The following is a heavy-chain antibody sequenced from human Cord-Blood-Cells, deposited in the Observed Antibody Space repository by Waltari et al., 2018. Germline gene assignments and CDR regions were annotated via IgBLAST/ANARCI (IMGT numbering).Heavy chain of an antibody. V-gene: IGHV3-74*01. CDR3: AREGRSSYWYFDL. CDR1: GFTFSSYW. D-gene: IGHD6-13*01. J-gene: IGHJ2*01. Sequence: EVQLVESGGGLVQPGGSLRLSCAASGFTFSSYWMHWVRQAPGKGLVWGSRINSDGSSTSYADSVKGRFTISRDNAKNTLYLQMNSLRAEDTAVYYCAREGRSSYWYFDLWGRGTLVTVSS. CDR2: INSDGSST.